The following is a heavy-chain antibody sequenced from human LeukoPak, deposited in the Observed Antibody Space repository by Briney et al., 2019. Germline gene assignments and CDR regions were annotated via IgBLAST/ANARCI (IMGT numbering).Heavy chain of an antibody. CDR1: GFTFSSYG. CDR2: IQYDGSNK. D-gene: IGHD3-22*01. Sequence: TGGSLRLSCAASGFTFSSYGMHWVRQAPGKGLEWVAFIQYDGSNKYYADSVKGRFTISRDNSKNTLYLQMNSLRAEDTAVYYCAKGQDYYDSSGHYEADAFDIWGQGTMVTVSS. CDR3: AKGQDYYDSSGHYEADAFDI. J-gene: IGHJ3*02. V-gene: IGHV3-30*02.